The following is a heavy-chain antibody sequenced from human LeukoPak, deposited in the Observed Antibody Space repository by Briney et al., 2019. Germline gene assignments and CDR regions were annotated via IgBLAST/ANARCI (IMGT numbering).Heavy chain of an antibody. CDR2: ISSSSSTI. D-gene: IGHD3-3*01. CDR1: GFTFSSYS. J-gene: IGHJ4*02. Sequence: GRSLRLSCAASGFTFSSYSMNWVRQAPGKGLEWVSYISSSSSTIYYADSVKGRFTISRDNAKNSLYLQMNSLRAEDTAVYYCARDQMDYDFWSGYYIYYFDYWGQGTLVTVSS. V-gene: IGHV3-48*01. CDR3: ARDQMDYDFWSGYYIYYFDY.